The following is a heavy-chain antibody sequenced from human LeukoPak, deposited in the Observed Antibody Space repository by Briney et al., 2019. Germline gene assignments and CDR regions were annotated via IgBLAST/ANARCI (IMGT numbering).Heavy chain of an antibody. CDR3: ARAESGGYYYYYYMDV. V-gene: IGHV3-7*01. Sequence: HPGGSLRLSCAASGFTFSSYWMSWVRQAPGKGLEWVANIKQDGSEKYYVDSVKGRFTISRDNAKNSLYLQMNSLRAEDTAVYYCARAESGGYYYYYYMDVWGKGTTVTVSS. CDR2: IKQDGSEK. D-gene: IGHD1-14*01. J-gene: IGHJ6*03. CDR1: GFTFSSYW.